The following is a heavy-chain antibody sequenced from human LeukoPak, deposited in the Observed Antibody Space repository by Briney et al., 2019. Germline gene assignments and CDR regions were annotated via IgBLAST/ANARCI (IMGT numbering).Heavy chain of an antibody. CDR1: GFTFSDYG. V-gene: IGHV3-23*01. CDR3: AKQGCGGGSCHFDY. CDR2: LTAGDGYT. D-gene: IGHD2-15*01. J-gene: IGHJ4*02. Sequence: PGGSLRLSWAASGFTFSDYGMTWVRQAPGKGLELVSSLTAGDGYTYYADSVKGRFTISRDSSKNTLILQMNSLRAEDTAVYYCAKQGCGGGSCHFDYWGQGTLVTVSS.